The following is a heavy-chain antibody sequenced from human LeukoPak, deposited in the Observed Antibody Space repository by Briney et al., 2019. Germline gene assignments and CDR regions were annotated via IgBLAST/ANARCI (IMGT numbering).Heavy chain of an antibody. Sequence: GGSLRLSCAASGFTFSNAWMSWVRQAPGKGLEWVGRIKSKTDGGTTDYAAPVNGRFTISRDDSKNTLYLQMNSLKTEDTAVYYCTTAPDVLLWFGESQEAFDIWGQGTMVTVSS. J-gene: IGHJ3*02. D-gene: IGHD3-10*01. V-gene: IGHV3-15*01. CDR1: GFTFSNAW. CDR3: TTAPDVLLWFGESQEAFDI. CDR2: IKSKTDGGTT.